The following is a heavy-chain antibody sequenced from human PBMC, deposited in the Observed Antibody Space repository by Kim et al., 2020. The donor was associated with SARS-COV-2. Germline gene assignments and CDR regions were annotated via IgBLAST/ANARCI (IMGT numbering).Heavy chain of an antibody. V-gene: IGHV3-11*06. CDR2: ISSSSSYT. Sequence: GGSLRLSCAASGFTFSSYWMSWVRQAPGKGLEWVSPISSSSSYTNYADSVKGRFTFSRDNAKNTLYLQMNRLRAEDTAVYYCASGGVWGSFFFWGYWGQGTLVTVSS. D-gene: IGHD3-16*01. CDR1: GFTFSSYW. J-gene: IGHJ4*02. CDR3: ASGGVWGSFFFWGY.